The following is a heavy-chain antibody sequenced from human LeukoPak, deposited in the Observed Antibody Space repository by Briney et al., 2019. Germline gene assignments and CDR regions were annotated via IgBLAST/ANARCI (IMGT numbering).Heavy chain of an antibody. V-gene: IGHV4-4*09. D-gene: IGHD5-24*01. Sequence: PSETLSLTCTVSGGSISSYYWSWIRQPPGKGLEWIGYIYTSGSTNYNPSLESRVTMSVDTSKNQFSLKVTSVTAADTAVYFCARQDGYNPRGAFDIWGQGTMVTVSS. J-gene: IGHJ3*02. CDR2: IYTSGST. CDR3: ARQDGYNPRGAFDI. CDR1: GGSISSYY.